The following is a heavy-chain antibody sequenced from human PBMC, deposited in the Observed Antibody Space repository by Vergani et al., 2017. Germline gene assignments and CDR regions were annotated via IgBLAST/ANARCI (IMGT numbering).Heavy chain of an antibody. CDR3: ARRSQSRYETYYYYGMDV. D-gene: IGHD5-12*01. Sequence: QVQLQESGPGLVKPSETLSLTCTVSGGYISSYYWSWIRQHPGKGLEWIGYIYYSGSTNYNPSLKSRVTISVDTSKNQFSLKLSSVTAADTAVYYCARRSQSRYETYYYYGMDVWGQGTTVTVSS. CDR2: IYYSGST. J-gene: IGHJ6*02. V-gene: IGHV4-59*01. CDR1: GGYISSYY.